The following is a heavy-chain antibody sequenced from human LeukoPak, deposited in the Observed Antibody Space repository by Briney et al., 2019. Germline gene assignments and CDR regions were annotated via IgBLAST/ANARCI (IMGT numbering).Heavy chain of an antibody. J-gene: IGHJ5*02. CDR1: GFTFSSYS. Sequence: GGSLRLSCAASGFTFSSYSMNWVRQAPGKGLEWVSSISSSSSYIYYADSVKGRFTISRGNSKNTLYLQMNSLRAEDTAVYYCARDRDRWGIAAGIFDPWGQGTLVTVSS. CDR2: ISSSSSYI. CDR3: ARDRDRWGIAAGIFDP. D-gene: IGHD6-13*01. V-gene: IGHV3-21*01.